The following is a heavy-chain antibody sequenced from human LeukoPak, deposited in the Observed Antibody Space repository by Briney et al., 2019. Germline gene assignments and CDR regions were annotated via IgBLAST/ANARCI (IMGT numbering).Heavy chain of an antibody. CDR1: GFTFSGSA. CDR2: IDKKDNFYAT. CDR3: TRDSGTYNWLDP. D-gene: IGHD1-26*01. J-gene: IGHJ5*02. Sequence: GGSLRLSCAASGFTFSGSAIHWVRQPSGKGLEWVGHIDKKDNFYATTSAASVTGRFTISRDDSKNTAYLQMNSLKTEDTALYYCTRDSGTYNWLDPWGQGTLVTVSS. V-gene: IGHV3-73*01.